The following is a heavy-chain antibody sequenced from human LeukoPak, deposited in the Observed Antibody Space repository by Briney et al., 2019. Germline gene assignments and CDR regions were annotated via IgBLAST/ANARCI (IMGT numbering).Heavy chain of an antibody. Sequence: GGSLRLSCAASGFTFSSYSMNWVRQAPGKGLEWVSSISSSSSYIYYADSVKGRFTISRDNAKNSLFLQMNSLRAEDTAVYYCARDARYYVSGRLYYFDFWGQGTLVTVSS. V-gene: IGHV3-21*06. CDR1: GFTFSSYS. J-gene: IGHJ4*02. CDR2: ISSSSSYI. D-gene: IGHD3-10*01. CDR3: ARDARYYVSGRLYYFDF.